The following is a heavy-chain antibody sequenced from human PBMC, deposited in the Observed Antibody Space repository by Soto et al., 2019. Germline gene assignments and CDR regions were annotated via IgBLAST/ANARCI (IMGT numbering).Heavy chain of an antibody. Sequence: QVQLVESGGGVVQPGRSLRLSCAASGFTFSSYAMHWVRQAPGKGLEWVAVISYDGGNKYYADSVKGRFTISRDNSKNTLYLQMNSLRAEDTAVYYCARVGAAAAGRWFDYWGQGTLVTVSS. CDR3: ARVGAAAAGRWFDY. CDR1: GFTFSSYA. V-gene: IGHV3-30-3*01. D-gene: IGHD6-13*01. J-gene: IGHJ4*02. CDR2: ISYDGGNK.